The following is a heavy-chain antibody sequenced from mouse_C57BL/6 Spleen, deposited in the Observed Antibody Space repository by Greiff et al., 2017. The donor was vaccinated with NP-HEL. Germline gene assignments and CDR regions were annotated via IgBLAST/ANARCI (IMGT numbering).Heavy chain of an antibody. CDR1: GYAFSSSW. D-gene: IGHD1-1*01. Sequence: VQLQQSGPELVKPGASVKISCKASGYAFSSSWMNWVKQRPGKGLEWIGRIYPGDGDTNYNGKFKGKATLTADKSSSTAYMQLSSLTSEDSAVYFCARCDYYGSSYPPWFAYWGQGTLVTVSA. V-gene: IGHV1-82*01. CDR2: IYPGDGDT. J-gene: IGHJ3*01. CDR3: ARCDYYGSSYPPWFAY.